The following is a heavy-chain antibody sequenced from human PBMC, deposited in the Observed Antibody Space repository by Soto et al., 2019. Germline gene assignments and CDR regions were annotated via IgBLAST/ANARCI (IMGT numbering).Heavy chain of an antibody. CDR2: ISYDGNRK. D-gene: IGHD2-15*01. CDR3: ARKGYGGRWSLDY. Sequence: QVQLVESRGGVVQPGRSLRLSCAASGFTFSSYGMHWARQAPGEGLEWVAVISYDGNRKYYADSVKGRFTISRDFSKNTVDLHMNSLRVEDTAVYFCARKGYGGRWSLDYWGQGILVTVSS. CDR1: GFTFSSYG. V-gene: IGHV3-30*03. J-gene: IGHJ4*02.